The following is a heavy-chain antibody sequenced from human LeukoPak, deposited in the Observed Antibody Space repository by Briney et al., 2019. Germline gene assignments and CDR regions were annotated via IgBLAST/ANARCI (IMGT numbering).Heavy chain of an antibody. Sequence: SETLSLTCAVYGGSFSGYYWSWIRQPPGKGLEWIGEINHSGSTNYNPSLKSRVTISVDTSKNQFSLKLSSVTAADTAVYYCARDPNGGAGMDVWGKGTTVTVSS. CDR3: ARDPNGGAGMDV. CDR1: GGSFSGYY. J-gene: IGHJ6*04. CDR2: INHSGST. D-gene: IGHD4-23*01. V-gene: IGHV4-34*01.